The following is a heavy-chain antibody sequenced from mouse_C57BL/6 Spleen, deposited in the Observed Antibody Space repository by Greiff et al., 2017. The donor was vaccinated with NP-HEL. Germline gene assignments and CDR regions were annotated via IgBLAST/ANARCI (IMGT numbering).Heavy chain of an antibody. CDR2: INPSSGYT. CDR3: ARWGGNYWWDY. V-gene: IGHV1-4*01. J-gene: IGHJ4*01. D-gene: IGHD2-1*01. Sequence: VQLQQSGAELARPGASVKMSCKASGYTFTSYTMHWVKQRPGQGLEWIGYINPSSGYTKYNQKFKDKATLTADKSSSTAYMQLSSLTSEDSAVYYCARWGGNYWWDYWGQGTSVTVSS. CDR1: GYTFTSYT.